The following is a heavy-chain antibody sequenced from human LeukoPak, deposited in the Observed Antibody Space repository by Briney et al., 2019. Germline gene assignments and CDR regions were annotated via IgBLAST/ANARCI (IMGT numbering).Heavy chain of an antibody. J-gene: IGHJ3*02. D-gene: IGHD4-17*01. CDR1: GGSISSGGYS. CDR3: ARASARYGDYVDAFDI. V-gene: IGHV4-30-2*01. CDR2: IYHSGST. Sequence: SETLSLTCAVSGGSISSGGYSWSWIRQPPGKGLEWIGYIYHSGSTYYNPSLKSRVTISVDRSKNQFSLKLSSVTAADTAVYYCARASARYGDYVDAFDIWGQGTMVTVSS.